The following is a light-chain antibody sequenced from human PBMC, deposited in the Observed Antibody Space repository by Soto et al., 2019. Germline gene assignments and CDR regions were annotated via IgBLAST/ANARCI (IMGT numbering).Light chain of an antibody. CDR3: QQRRNWPLT. J-gene: IGKJ4*01. V-gene: IGKV3-11*01. Sequence: EVGLAQCPATLSFSPGERSTLSCRASQSVFNYLAWYQQKPGQAPRLLIDDASNRATGIPARFSGSGSGTDFTLTISSLEPEDFAIYYCQQRRNWPLTFGGGTKVDIK. CDR2: DAS. CDR1: QSVFNY.